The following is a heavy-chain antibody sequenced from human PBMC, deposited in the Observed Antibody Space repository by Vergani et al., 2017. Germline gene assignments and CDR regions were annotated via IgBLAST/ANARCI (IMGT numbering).Heavy chain of an antibody. J-gene: IGHJ3*02. CDR1: GFTFSNAW. Sequence: EVQLVESGGGLVKPGGSLRLSCAASGFTFSNAWMSWVRQAPGKGLEWVSIISDNGGTTYYADSVKGRFTISRDNSKDTLYLQMNSLRAEDTAVYYCARDERYFDWLLYRHAFDIWGQGTMVTVSS. CDR2: ISDNGGTT. D-gene: IGHD3-9*01. CDR3: ARDERYFDWLLYRHAFDI. V-gene: IGHV3-23*04.